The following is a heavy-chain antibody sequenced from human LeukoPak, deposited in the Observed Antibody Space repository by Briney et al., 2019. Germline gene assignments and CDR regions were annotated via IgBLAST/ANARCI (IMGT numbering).Heavy chain of an antibody. CDR3: ARDLTPVSGTLNY. CDR2: ISTYNGNT. D-gene: IGHD2-15*01. Sequence: ASVKVSCKASGYTFTSFGISWVRQAPGQGLEWMGWISTYNGNTHYAQNLQGRVTLTTDTSTSTAYMDLRSLRSDDTAVYYCARDLTPVSGTLNYWGKGTLVTVSS. J-gene: IGHJ4*02. CDR1: GYTFTSFG. V-gene: IGHV1-18*01.